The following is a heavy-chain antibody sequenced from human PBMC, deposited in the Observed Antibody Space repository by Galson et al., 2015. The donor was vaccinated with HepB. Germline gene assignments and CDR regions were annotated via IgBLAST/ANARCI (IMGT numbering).Heavy chain of an antibody. CDR3: AREAAIAAPAAFDN. J-gene: IGHJ4*02. CDR2: IWADGTKQ. D-gene: IGHD6-13*01. Sequence: SLRLSCAASGFIFSRHGFHWVRQAPGKRLEWVALIWADGTKQLYGDSVKGRFTISRDNAKNTVYLQMNSLRADDTAVYYCAREAAIAAPAAFDNWGQGALVTVSS. V-gene: IGHV3-33*01. CDR1: GFIFSRHG.